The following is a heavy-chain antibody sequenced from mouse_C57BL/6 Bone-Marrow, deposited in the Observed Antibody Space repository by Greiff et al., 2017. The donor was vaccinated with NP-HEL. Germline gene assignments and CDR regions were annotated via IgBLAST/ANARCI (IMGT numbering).Heavy chain of an antibody. CDR1: GFTFSSYA. CDR3: ARETSYYSNWGYAMDY. J-gene: IGHJ4*01. Sequence: EVKVVESGGGLVKPGGSLKLSCAASGFTFSSYAMSWVRQTPEKRLEWVATISDGGSYTYYPDNVKGRFTISRDNAKNNLYMQMSHLTSEDTAMYYCARETSYYSNWGYAMDYWGQGTSVTVSS. CDR2: ISDGGSYT. D-gene: IGHD2-5*01. V-gene: IGHV5-4*01.